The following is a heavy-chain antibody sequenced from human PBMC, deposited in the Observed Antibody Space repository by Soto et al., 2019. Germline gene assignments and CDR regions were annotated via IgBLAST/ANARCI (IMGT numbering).Heavy chain of an antibody. CDR1: GFTFSSYW. CDR2: INTDGSST. Sequence: GGSLRLSCAASGFTFSSYWMHWVRQAPGKGLVWVSRINTDGSSTTYADSVQGRFTISRDNAKNTLYLQMNSLSVEDTAVYYCARGWPQSASVQVFDIWGQGTMVTV. CDR3: ARGWPQSASVQVFDI. V-gene: IGHV3-74*01. D-gene: IGHD2-15*01. J-gene: IGHJ3*02.